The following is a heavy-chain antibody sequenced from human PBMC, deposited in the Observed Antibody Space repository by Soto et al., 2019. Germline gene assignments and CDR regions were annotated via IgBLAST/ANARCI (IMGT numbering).Heavy chain of an antibody. CDR2: IYYSGST. D-gene: IGHD2-2*01. V-gene: IGHV4-31*03. Sequence: SETLSLTCTVSGGSISSGGYYWSWIRQHPGKGLEWIGYIYYSGSTYYNPSLKSRVTISVDTSKNQFSLKLSSVTAADTAVYYCALQTFYCSSTSCRPNWFDPWGQGTLVTVSS. J-gene: IGHJ5*02. CDR1: GGSISSGGYY. CDR3: ALQTFYCSSTSCRPNWFDP.